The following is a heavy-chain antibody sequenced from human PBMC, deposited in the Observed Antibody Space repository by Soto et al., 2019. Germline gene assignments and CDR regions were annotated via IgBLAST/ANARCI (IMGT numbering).Heavy chain of an antibody. V-gene: IGHV1-8*01. CDR3: ARGIGVRYYDILTGYYSAPNDAFDI. Sequence: ASVKVSCKASGSTFTSYDINWVRQATGQGLEWMGWMNPNSGNTGYAQKFQGRVTMTRNTSISTAYMELSSLRSEDTAVYYCARGIGVRYYDILTGYYSAPNDAFDIWGQGTMVTVSS. CDR1: GSTFTSYD. J-gene: IGHJ3*02. D-gene: IGHD3-9*01. CDR2: MNPNSGNT.